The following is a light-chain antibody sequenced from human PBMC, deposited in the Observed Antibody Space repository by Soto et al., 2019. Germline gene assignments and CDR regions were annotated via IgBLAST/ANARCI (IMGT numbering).Light chain of an antibody. CDR3: LQHNSYPWT. J-gene: IGKJ1*01. CDR2: AAS. CDR1: QGISSY. Sequence: AIRMTQSPSSLSASTGDRVTITCRASQGISSYLAWYQQKPGKAPKLLIYAASTLQSGVPSRFSGSGYGTDFTLTISSLQPEDFATYYCLQHNSYPWTFGQGTKVDI. V-gene: IGKV1-8*01.